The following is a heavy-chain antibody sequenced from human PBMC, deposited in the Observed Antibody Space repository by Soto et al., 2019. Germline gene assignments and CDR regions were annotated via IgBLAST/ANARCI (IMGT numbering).Heavy chain of an antibody. Sequence: QVQLVESGGGLVKPGGSLRLSCAASGFTFSDYYMSWIRQAPGKGLEWVSYISSSGSTIYYADSVKGRFTISRDNARNSLYLQMNSLTAEGEAVYYCASPTVAPHSGMDVWGQGTTVTVSS. CDR2: ISSSGSTI. CDR1: GFTFSDYY. V-gene: IGHV3-11*01. CDR3: ASPTVAPHSGMDV. J-gene: IGHJ6*02. D-gene: IGHD4-17*01.